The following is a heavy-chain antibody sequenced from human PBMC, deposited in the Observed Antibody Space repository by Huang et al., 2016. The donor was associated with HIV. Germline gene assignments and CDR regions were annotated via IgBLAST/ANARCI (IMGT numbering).Heavy chain of an antibody. D-gene: IGHD2-15*01. Sequence: QVQLMESGGGVVQPGRSLRLSCVASGVTFINCAIQWVRQAPGKGLEWGAFVAFDGDNKFYADSMKGRFTISRDNSKNTIYLKMSSMRPEDTAVYYCARNIIVSVSAYFDFWGPGTLVAVSS. V-gene: IGHV3-30*04. CDR3: ARNIIVSVSAYFDF. J-gene: IGHJ4*02. CDR1: GVTFINCA. CDR2: VAFDGDNK.